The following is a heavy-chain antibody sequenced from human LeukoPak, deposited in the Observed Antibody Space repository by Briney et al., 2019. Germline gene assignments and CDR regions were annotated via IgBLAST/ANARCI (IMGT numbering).Heavy chain of an antibody. J-gene: IGHJ4*02. CDR2: ISSSTI. CDR1: GFTFSSYS. V-gene: IGHV3-48*04. D-gene: IGHD3-16*01. CDR3: ARDQGGQGYFDY. Sequence: GGSLRLSCAASGFTFSSYSMNWVRQAPGKGLEWVSYISSSTIYYADSVKGRFTISRDNAKNSLYLQMNSLRAEDTAVYYCARDQGGQGYFDYWGQGTLVTVSS.